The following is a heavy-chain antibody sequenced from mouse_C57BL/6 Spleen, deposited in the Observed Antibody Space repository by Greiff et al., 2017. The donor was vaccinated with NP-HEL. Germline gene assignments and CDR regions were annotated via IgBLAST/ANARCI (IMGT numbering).Heavy chain of an antibody. CDR3: ARFPTSLGAMDY. Sequence: EVQLVESGPGLAKPSQTLSLTCSVTGYSITSDYWNWIRKFPGNKLEYMGYISYSGSTYYNPSLKSRISITPDTTMNQYYLELNSVATEDTATYYCARFPTSLGAMDYWGQGTSVTVSS. CDR2: ISYSGST. V-gene: IGHV3-8*01. CDR1: GYSITSDY. D-gene: IGHD5-5*01. J-gene: IGHJ4*01.